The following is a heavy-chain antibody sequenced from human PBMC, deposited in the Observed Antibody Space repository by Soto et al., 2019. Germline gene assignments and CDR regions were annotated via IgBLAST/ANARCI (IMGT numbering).Heavy chain of an antibody. V-gene: IGHV3-21*01. J-gene: IGHJ3*02. Sequence: EVQLVESGGGLVKPGGSLRLSCAASGFTFSSYSMNWVRQAPGKGLEWVSSISSSSRYIYYADSVKGRFTISRDNAKNSLYLQMNSLRAEDTAVDYCAVDQRVKGQWLPLDAFDIWGQGTMVTVSS. CDR2: ISSSSRYI. D-gene: IGHD6-19*01. CDR1: GFTFSSYS. CDR3: AVDQRVKGQWLPLDAFDI.